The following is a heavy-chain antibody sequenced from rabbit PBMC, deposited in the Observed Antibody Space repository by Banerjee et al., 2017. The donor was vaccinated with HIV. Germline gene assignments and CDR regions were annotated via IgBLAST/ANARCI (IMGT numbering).Heavy chain of an antibody. CDR1: GFSFNNTYW. Sequence: EESGGDLVKPEGSLTLTCTASGFSFNNTYWIYWVRQAPGKGLEWIACIYVGSGGTTYYASWAKGRFTISKTSSTTVTLEMTSLTAADTATYFCARDRADWGYYFSLWGPGTLVTVS. CDR2: IYVGSGGTT. J-gene: IGHJ4*01. D-gene: IGHD5-1*01. CDR3: ARDRADWGYYFSL. V-gene: IGHV1S45*01.